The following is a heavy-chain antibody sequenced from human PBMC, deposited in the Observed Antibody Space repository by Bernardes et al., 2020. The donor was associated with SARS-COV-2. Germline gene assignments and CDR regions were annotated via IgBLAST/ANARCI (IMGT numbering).Heavy chain of an antibody. Sequence: SETLSLTCAVSGQSISRGYYWAWIRQPPKKGLEWIGSIYHNGDTFYNPTLKSRVTMSINTSANQFSLRLSSVTGTDTAVYYCARDGGDYWGPGALVTVSS. CDR1: GQSISRGYY. V-gene: IGHV4-38-2*02. CDR2: IYHNGDT. CDR3: ARDGGDY. J-gene: IGHJ4*02.